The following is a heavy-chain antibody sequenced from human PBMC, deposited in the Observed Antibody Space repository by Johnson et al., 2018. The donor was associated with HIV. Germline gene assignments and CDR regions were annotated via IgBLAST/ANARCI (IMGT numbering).Heavy chain of an antibody. V-gene: IGHV3-30*02. CDR1: GFTFSSYG. J-gene: IGHJ3*02. D-gene: IGHD1-26*01. CDR2: IRYDGSNK. Sequence: QVQLVESGGGLVQPGGSLRLSCAASGFTFSSYGMHWVRQAPGKGLEWVAFIRYDGSNKYYADSVKGRFTISRDNSKNTLYLQMNSLRAEDTAVYYCARDPGLQWELEATDAFDIWGQGTMVTVSS. CDR3: ARDPGLQWELEATDAFDI.